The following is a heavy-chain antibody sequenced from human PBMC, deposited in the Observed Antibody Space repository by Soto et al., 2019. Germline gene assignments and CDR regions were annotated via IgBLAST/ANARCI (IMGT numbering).Heavy chain of an antibody. CDR2: INPNSGGT. CDR1: GYTFTGYY. J-gene: IGHJ6*03. D-gene: IGHD1-1*01. CDR3: ARSGYYHYYMDV. Sequence: ASVKVSCKASGYTFTGYYMHLVRQAPGQGLEWMGWINPNSGGTNYAQKFQGWVAMTRDTSISTAYMELSRLRSDDTAVYYCARSGYYHYYMDVWGKGTTVTVSS. V-gene: IGHV1-2*04.